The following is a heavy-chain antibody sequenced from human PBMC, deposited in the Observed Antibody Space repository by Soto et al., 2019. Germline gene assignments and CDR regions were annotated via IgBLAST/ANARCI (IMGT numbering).Heavy chain of an antibody. J-gene: IGHJ4*02. CDR1: GFTFSTYS. D-gene: IGHD3-10*02. CDR2: IGGSGSRK. Sequence: EVQLVESGGGLVQPGGSLRLSCAASGFTFSTYSINWVRQAPGKGLEWVAYIGGSGSRKYYADSVKGRFTISRDNAKNSVYLPMNSLRDDDTAVYYCARDSAMFASPVDYWGQGALVTVSS. V-gene: IGHV3-48*02. CDR3: ARDSAMFASPVDY.